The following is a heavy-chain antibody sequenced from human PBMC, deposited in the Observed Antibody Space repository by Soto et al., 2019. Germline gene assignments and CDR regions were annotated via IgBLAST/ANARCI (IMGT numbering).Heavy chain of an antibody. CDR3: ARHPERIAQIGWFDP. CDR1: GFTFSSYS. V-gene: IGHV3-48*01. J-gene: IGHJ5*02. Sequence: EVQLVESGGGLVQPGGSLRLSCAASGFTFSSYSMNWVRQAPGKGLEWVSYISSSSSTIYYADSVKGRFTISRDNAKNSLYLQMNSLRAEDTAVYYCARHPERIAQIGWFDPWGQGTLVTVSS. D-gene: IGHD6-13*01. CDR2: ISSSSSTI.